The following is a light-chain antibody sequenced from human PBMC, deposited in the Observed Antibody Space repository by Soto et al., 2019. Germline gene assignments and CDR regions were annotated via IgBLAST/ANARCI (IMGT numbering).Light chain of an antibody. Sequence: DIQMTQSPSSVSASVGDRVSITCRASQGISSWLAWYQQKPGRAPTLLIYTGSSLQSGVPSRFSGTGSGTDFTLTISSLQPEDVATCQQANSFPLTFGGGTKVEIK. CDR3: QQANSFPLT. CDR1: QGISSW. CDR2: TGS. J-gene: IGKJ4*01. V-gene: IGKV1-12*01.